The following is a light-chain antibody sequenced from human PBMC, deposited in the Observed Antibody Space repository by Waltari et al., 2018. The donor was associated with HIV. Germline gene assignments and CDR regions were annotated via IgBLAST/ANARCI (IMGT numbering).Light chain of an antibody. CDR1: QNIVNGY. CDR2: GAS. V-gene: IGKV3-20*01. CDR3: QQYGSSPFT. J-gene: IGKJ4*01. Sequence: DRATLSCRASQNIVNGYLAWYQQKPDQAPSLVVYGASSRATGIPDRFRGSGSGTDFSLTISRLEPEDFGVYYCQQYGSSPFTFGGGTKVEIK.